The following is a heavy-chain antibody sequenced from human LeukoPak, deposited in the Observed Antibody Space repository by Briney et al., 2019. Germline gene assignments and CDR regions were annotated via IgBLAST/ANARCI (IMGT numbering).Heavy chain of an antibody. CDR1: GGTFSSYA. Sequence: AASVKVSCKASGGTFSSYAISWVRQAPGQGLEWMGGITPIFGTANYAQKFQGRVTITADESTSTAYMELSSLRSEDTAVYYCARDLYSSSSEWGQGTLVTVSS. CDR2: ITPIFGTA. CDR3: ARDLYSSSSE. V-gene: IGHV1-69*13. J-gene: IGHJ4*02. D-gene: IGHD6-6*01.